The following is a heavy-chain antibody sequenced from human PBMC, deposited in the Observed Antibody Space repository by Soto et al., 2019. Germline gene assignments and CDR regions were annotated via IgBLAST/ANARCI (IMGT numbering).Heavy chain of an antibody. CDR3: ARATTGYCSSTSCSYWFDS. Sequence: QVQLVQSGAEVKKPGSSVKVSCKASGGTFSSYTISWVRQAPGQGLEWMGRIIPIVGIANYAQKLQGRVTIPSDKPTGTAHMEHRRLRSEDTAVYYCARATTGYCSSTSCSYWFDSWGQGTLVTVSS. D-gene: IGHD2-2*01. J-gene: IGHJ5*01. V-gene: IGHV1-69*02. CDR1: GGTFSSYT. CDR2: IIPIVGIA.